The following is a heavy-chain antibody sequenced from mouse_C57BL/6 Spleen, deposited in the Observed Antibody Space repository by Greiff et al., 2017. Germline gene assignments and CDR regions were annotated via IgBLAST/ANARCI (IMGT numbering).Heavy chain of an antibody. CDR3: ARLHDYDVRGFDY. D-gene: IGHD2-4*01. J-gene: IGHJ2*01. CDR1: GYTFTSYW. CDR2: INPSSGYT. Sequence: QVQLQQSGAELAKPGASVKLSCKASGYTFTSYWMHWVKQRPGQGLEWIGYINPSSGYTKYNQKFKDKATLTAEKSSSTAYMQLSSLTYEASAVYYCARLHDYDVRGFDYWGQGTTLTVSS. V-gene: IGHV1-7*01.